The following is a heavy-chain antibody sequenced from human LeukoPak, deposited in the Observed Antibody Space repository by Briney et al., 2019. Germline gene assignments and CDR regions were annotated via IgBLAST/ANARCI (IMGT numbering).Heavy chain of an antibody. CDR1: GYTFTGYY. CDR2: LNPNTGGT. D-gene: IGHD4-17*01. V-gene: IGHV1-2*02. Sequence: ASVKVSCKASGYTFTGYYMHWVRQAPGQGLERLGWLNPNTGGTNYAQKFQGRVTMTRDTSITTAYMDLSSLGSDDTAIYYCARQYGDDRYNWFDPWGQGTLVTVSS. CDR3: ARQYGDDRYNWFDP. J-gene: IGHJ5*02.